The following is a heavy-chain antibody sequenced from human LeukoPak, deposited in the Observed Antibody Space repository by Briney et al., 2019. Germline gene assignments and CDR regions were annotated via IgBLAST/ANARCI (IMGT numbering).Heavy chain of an antibody. Sequence: SETLSLTCTVSGGSISSYYWSWIRQPPGKGLEWIGYIYYSGSTNYNPSLKSRVTISVDTSKNQFSLKLSSVTAADTAVYYCARQGYSAYEILDYWGQGTLVTDSS. CDR2: IYYSGST. CDR1: GGSISSYY. D-gene: IGHD5-12*01. J-gene: IGHJ4*02. CDR3: ARQGYSAYEILDY. V-gene: IGHV4-59*08.